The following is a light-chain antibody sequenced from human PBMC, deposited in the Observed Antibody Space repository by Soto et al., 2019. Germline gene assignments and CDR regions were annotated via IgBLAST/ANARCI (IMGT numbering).Light chain of an antibody. Sequence: DIQMTQSPSSLSASVGNRVTITCQASQDIATYLNWYQQKPGKAPNPLIYDASELETGGPSRFSGGGSGTHFTFTISNLQPEDIATYSCQQYYNLPPTWTFGQGTKVDIK. CDR1: QDIATY. J-gene: IGKJ1*01. CDR3: QQYYNLPPTWT. CDR2: DAS. V-gene: IGKV1-33*01.